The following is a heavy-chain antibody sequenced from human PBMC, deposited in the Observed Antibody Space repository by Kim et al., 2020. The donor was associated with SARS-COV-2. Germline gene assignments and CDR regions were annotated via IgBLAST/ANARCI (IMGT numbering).Heavy chain of an antibody. D-gene: IGHD6-13*01. CDR1: GGSFSGYY. CDR2: INHRGST. Sequence: SETLSLTCAVYGGSFSGYYWSWIRQPPGKGLEWIGEINHRGSTNYNPSLKSRVAISIDTSKNQFSLKLSSVTAADTAVYYCAREYIAATGNDAFDIWGQGTMVTVSS. J-gene: IGHJ3*02. V-gene: IGHV4-34*01. CDR3: AREYIAATGNDAFDI.